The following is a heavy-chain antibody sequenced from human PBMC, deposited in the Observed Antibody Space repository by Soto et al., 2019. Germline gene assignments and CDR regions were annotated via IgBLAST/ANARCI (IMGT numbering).Heavy chain of an antibody. J-gene: IGHJ4*02. CDR3: ARRGLHLGELSSYYFDY. CDR1: GGSFSGYY. V-gene: IGHV4-34*01. D-gene: IGHD3-16*02. CDR2: INHSGST. Sequence: ETLSLTCAVYGGSFSGYYWSWIRQPPGKGLEWIGEINHSGSTNYNPSLKSRVTISVDTSKNQFSLKLSSVTAADTAVYYCARRGLHLGELSSYYFDYWGQGTLVTVSS.